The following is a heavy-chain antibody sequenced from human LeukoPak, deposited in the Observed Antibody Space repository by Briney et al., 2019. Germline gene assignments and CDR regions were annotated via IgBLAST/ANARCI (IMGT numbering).Heavy chain of an antibody. CDR2: ISYDGSNK. J-gene: IGHJ6*02. CDR1: GFTFSSYA. Sequence: GGSLRLSCAASGFTFSSYAMHWVRQAPGKGLEWVAVISYDGSNKYYADSVKGRFTISRDNSKNTLYLQMNSQRAEDTAVYYCARAQPEAQLELDYYYYVRNFWAKGPRSPSP. V-gene: IGHV3-30-3*01. CDR3: ARAQPEAQLELDYYYYVRN. D-gene: IGHD1-7*01.